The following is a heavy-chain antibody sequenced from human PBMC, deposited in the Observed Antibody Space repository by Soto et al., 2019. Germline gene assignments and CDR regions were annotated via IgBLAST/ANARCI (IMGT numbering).Heavy chain of an antibody. Sequence: SETLSLTCTVSGGSISSYYWSWIRQPAGKGLEWIGRIYTSGSTNYNPSLKSRVTMSVDTSKNQFSLKLSSVTAADTAVYFCARGRYCLTGRCFPNWFDSWGQGTLVTVSS. D-gene: IGHD2-15*01. J-gene: IGHJ5*01. CDR3: ARGRYCLTGRCFPNWFDS. V-gene: IGHV4-4*07. CDR2: IYTSGST. CDR1: GGSISSYY.